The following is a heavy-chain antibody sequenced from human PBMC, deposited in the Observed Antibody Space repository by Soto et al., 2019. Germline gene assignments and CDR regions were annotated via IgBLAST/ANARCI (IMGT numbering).Heavy chain of an antibody. CDR1: GYTFTSYG. V-gene: IGHV1-18*01. CDR3: ARDQRILTGSDYYYYYGMDV. CDR2: ISAYNGNT. D-gene: IGHD3-9*01. J-gene: IGHJ6*02. Sequence: ASVKVSCKASGYTFTSYGISWVRQAPGQGLEWMGWISAYNGNTNYAQKLQGRVTMTTDTSTSTAYMELSSLRSEDTAVYYCARDQRILTGSDYYYYYGMDVCGQGTTVIVSS.